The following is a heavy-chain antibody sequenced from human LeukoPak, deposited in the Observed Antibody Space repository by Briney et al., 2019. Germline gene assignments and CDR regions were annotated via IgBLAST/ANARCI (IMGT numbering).Heavy chain of an antibody. CDR3: ARTAACRFDY. V-gene: IGHV1-46*01. CDR2: INPTGGST. Sequence: ASVKVSCKASGYTFPSYFMHWVRQAPGQGLEWMGIINPTGGSTTYAQKFQGRVTMTRDTSTSTVYMELSSLRSDDTAVYYCARTAACRFDYWGQGTLVTLSS. D-gene: IGHD6-6*01. CDR1: GYTFPSYF. J-gene: IGHJ4*02.